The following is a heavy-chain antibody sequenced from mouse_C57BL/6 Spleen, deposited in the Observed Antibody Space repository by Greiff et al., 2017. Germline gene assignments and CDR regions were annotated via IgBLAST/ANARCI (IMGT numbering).Heavy chain of an antibody. D-gene: IGHD1-1*01. CDR3: ARWDVSSHFDY. V-gene: IGHV1-64*01. CDR2: IHPNRGST. J-gene: IGHJ2*01. CDR1: GYTFTSYW. Sequence: QVQLKPPGAELVKPGASVQLSCKASGYTFTSYWMHWVKQRPGQGLEWIGMIHPNRGSTNYNEKFKSKATLTVDKSSSTAYQRLSSRTSEDSAVYYCARWDVSSHFDYWGQGTTLTVSS.